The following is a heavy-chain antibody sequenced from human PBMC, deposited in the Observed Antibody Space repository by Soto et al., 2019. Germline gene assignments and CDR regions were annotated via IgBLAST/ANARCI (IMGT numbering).Heavy chain of an antibody. CDR1: GGSISSYY. CDR3: ARLTADGDWFDP. CDR2: IYYSGST. D-gene: IGHD6-25*01. Sequence: SETLSLTCTVSGGSISSYYWSWIRQPPGKGLEWIGEIYYSGSTNYNPSLKSRVTISVDKSKNQFSLKLSSVTAADTAVYYCARLTADGDWFDPWGQGTLVTVSS. V-gene: IGHV4-59*12. J-gene: IGHJ5*02.